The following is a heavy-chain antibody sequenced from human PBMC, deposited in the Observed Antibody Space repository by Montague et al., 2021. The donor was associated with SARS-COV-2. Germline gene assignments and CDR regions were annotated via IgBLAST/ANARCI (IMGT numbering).Heavy chain of an antibody. Sequence: SETLSLTCTVSGGSISSSSYYWGWIRQPPGKGLEWIGNIFYSGSTFYNPSLKSRVTISVDTSKNQFSLKLSSVTAADTAVYYCARDGGTVFTFLGVGYLSGGLNWFDPWGQGTLVTVSS. J-gene: IGHJ5*02. CDR3: ARDGGTVFTFLGVGYLSGGLNWFDP. CDR1: GGSISSSSYY. V-gene: IGHV4-39*07. D-gene: IGHD2-15*01. CDR2: IFYSGST.